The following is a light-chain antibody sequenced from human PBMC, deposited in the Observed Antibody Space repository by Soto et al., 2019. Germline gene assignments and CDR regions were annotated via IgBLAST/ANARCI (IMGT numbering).Light chain of an antibody. J-gene: IGKJ4*01. CDR1: LTITSY. CDR3: LSGHSRP. V-gene: IGKV1-39*01. CDR2: DAS. Sequence: DIQMTQSPSSLSASVGDRVTIICRANLTITSYLHWYQQKSGRVPKLLIYDASNLQSGVPSRFSGSGSGTDFTLTISSLQPEDFATYFCLSGHSRPFGGGTKVDIK.